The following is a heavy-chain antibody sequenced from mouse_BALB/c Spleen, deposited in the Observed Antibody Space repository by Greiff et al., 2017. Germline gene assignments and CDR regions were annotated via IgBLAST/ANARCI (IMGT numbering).Heavy chain of an antibody. CDR1: GYAFTNYL. Sequence: QVQLQQSGAELVRPGTSVKVSCKASGYAFTNYLIEWVKQRPGQGLEWIGVINPGSGGTKYNEKFKGKATLTADKSSSTAYMQLSSLTSDDSAVYFCARAYYRCSYAIDYWGQGTSVTVSS. CDR3: ARAYYRCSYAIDY. J-gene: IGHJ4*01. D-gene: IGHD2-14*01. CDR2: INPGSGGT. V-gene: IGHV1-54*01.